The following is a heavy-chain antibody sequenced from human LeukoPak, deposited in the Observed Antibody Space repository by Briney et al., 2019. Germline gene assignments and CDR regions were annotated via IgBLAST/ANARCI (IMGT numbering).Heavy chain of an antibody. CDR2: VCPRGGI. CDR3: ARNGGYDQDV. V-gene: IGHV4-4*02. CDR1: GDSISSNNC. J-gene: IGHJ6*02. D-gene: IGHD5-18*01. Sequence: PSETLSLTCDVSGDSISSNNCYSWVRQSPGKGLEWIGEVCPRGGINYNPSLKTRVTISADRPKNQLSLNIFSVTAADTAIYYCARNGGYDQDVWGQGATVTVSS.